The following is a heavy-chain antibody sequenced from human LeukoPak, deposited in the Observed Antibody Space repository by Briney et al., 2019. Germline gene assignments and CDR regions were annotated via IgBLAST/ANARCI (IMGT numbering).Heavy chain of an antibody. CDR1: GFTFSDYN. V-gene: IGHV3-11*01. J-gene: IGHJ4*02. Sequence: GGSLRLSCTASGFTFSDYNMNWIRQAPGKGLEWVSCIGPSGDDKFYADSVKGRFTISRDNAKQSLFLQMNSLGVEDTAVYYCARYISGRHKGFDYWGQGTLVTISS. D-gene: IGHD6-19*01. CDR2: IGPSGDDK. CDR3: ARYISGRHKGFDY.